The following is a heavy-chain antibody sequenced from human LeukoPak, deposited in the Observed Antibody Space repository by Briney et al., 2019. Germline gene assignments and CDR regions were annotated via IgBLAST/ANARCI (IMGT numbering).Heavy chain of an antibody. V-gene: IGHV2-26*01. D-gene: IGHD5-24*01. Sequence: SGPVLVNPTETLTLTCTVSGFSLSNIRMGMSWIRQPPGKALEWLAHIYSDDGNSYSTSLKSRLTISKDTSKSQVGLTMTNMDPVDTATYYCARIVRDGYNTNWYFDLWGRGTLVTVSS. CDR3: ARIVRDGYNTNWYFDL. CDR1: GFSLSNIRMG. CDR2: IYSDDGN. J-gene: IGHJ2*01.